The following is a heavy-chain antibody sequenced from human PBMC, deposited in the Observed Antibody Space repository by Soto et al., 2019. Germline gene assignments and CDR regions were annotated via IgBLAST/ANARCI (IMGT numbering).Heavy chain of an antibody. CDR1: GYTFTNYD. J-gene: IGHJ4*02. Sequence: ASVKVSCKTSGYTFTNYDISWVRQAPGQGLEWMGWISAYNGDTEYAQNFQDRVTMTTDTSTSTAYMELRSLTPDDTAVYYCARHRSSSSHWGQGTLVTVSS. CDR3: ARHRSSSSH. V-gene: IGHV1-18*01. CDR2: ISAYNGDT. D-gene: IGHD6-6*01.